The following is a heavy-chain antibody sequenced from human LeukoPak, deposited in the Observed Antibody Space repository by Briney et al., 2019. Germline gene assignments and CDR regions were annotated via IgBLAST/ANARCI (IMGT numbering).Heavy chain of an antibody. CDR2: IYTSGST. CDR1: GGSNSSGSYY. Sequence: SETLSLTCTISGGSNSSGSYYWNWIRQPAGKGLEWIGRIYTSGSTTYNPSLKSRVTISLDTSKNQFSLKLSSVTAADMAVYYCARAFHLGSYSSSFDYWGQGTLVTVSS. J-gene: IGHJ4*02. V-gene: IGHV4-61*02. D-gene: IGHD6-13*01. CDR3: ARAFHLGSYSSSFDY.